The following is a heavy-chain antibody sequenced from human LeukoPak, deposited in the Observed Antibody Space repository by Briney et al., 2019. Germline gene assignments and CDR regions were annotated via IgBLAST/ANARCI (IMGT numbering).Heavy chain of an antibody. V-gene: IGHV5-51*01. D-gene: IGHD6-19*01. Sequence: GESLKISCKASGYTFTGSWIGWVRQMPGKGLESMGIIYPGDSDPRYSPSFQGQVTISADKSINTAYLQWTSLKASDTAMYYCARLCPRGQWLDSGTDHWGQGTLVTVSS. CDR3: ARLCPRGQWLDSGTDH. J-gene: IGHJ4*02. CDR1: GYTFTGSW. CDR2: IYPGDSDP.